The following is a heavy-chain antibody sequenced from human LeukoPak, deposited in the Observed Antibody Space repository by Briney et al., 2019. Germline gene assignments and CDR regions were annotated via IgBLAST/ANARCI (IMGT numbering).Heavy chain of an antibody. J-gene: IGHJ4*02. CDR1: GYTFTGYY. V-gene: IGHV1-2*02. CDR2: INPNSGGT. CDR3: ARVFQGYSNYFDY. D-gene: IGHD3-22*01. Sequence: ASVKVSCKASGYTFTGYYMHWVRQAPGQGLGWMGWINPNSGGTNYAQKFQGRVTMTRDTSISTAYMELSRLRSDDTAVYYCARVFQGYSNYFDYWGQGTLVTVSS.